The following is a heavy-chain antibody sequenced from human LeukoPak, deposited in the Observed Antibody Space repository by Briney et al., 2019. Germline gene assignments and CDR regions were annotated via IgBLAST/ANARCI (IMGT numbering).Heavy chain of an antibody. D-gene: IGHD4-17*01. J-gene: IGHJ4*02. CDR3: AREEANYGIDY. Sequence: PSETLSLTCTVSGGSIRSSTSYWGWIRHPPGKGLEWIGSIYYSGSTYYSPSLKSRVTMSVDTSKNQFSLKVRSVTAADTAVYYCAREEANYGIDYWGQGALVTVSS. CDR1: GGSIRSSTSY. V-gene: IGHV4-39*02. CDR2: IYYSGST.